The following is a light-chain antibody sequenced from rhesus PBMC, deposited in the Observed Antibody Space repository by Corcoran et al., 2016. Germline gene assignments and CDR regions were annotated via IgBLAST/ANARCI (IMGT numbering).Light chain of an antibody. CDR3: QHGYGTPFT. V-gene: IGKV1-74*01. Sequence: DIQMTQSPSSLSASVGDRVTITCGASENVNNNLNWYQQKTGKAPKLLIYKASTLQSGVPSRFSGSGSRTDYTCTISSLQPADVATYYCQHGYGTPFTFGPGTKLDIK. CDR1: ENVNNN. CDR2: KAS. J-gene: IGKJ3*01.